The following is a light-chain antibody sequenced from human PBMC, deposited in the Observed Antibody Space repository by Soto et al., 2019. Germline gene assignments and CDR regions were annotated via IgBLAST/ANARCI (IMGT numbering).Light chain of an antibody. Sequence: QSALTQPASVSGSLGQSITISCTGTSSDVGGYHSVSWYQQHPGKAPKLLIYEVSNRPSGVSNRFSGSKSGNTASLTISGLLAEDEADYYCSSYTSSSTLVVFGGGTKLTVL. CDR3: SSYTSSSTLVV. V-gene: IGLV2-14*01. CDR1: SSDVGGYHS. J-gene: IGLJ2*01. CDR2: EVS.